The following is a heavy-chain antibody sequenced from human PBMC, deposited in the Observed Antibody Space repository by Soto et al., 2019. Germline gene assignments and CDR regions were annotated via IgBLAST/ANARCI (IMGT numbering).Heavy chain of an antibody. Sequence: RLSGAPCGLTVSSYGRHRVRQDPGKGLEWVAVISYDGSNKYYADSVKGRFTISRDNSKNTLYLQMNSLRAEDTAVYYCAKDRGVYTYYDFWSGYSDPYYYYGMDVWGQGTTVTVSS. CDR3: AKDRGVYTYYDFWSGYSDPYYYYGMDV. V-gene: IGHV3-30*18. J-gene: IGHJ6*02. CDR2: ISYDGSNK. CDR1: GLTVSSYG. D-gene: IGHD3-3*01.